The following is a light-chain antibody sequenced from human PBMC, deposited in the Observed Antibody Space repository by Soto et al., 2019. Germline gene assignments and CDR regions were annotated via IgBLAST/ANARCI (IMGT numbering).Light chain of an antibody. CDR1: QSVSSSY. CDR2: GAS. V-gene: IGKV3-20*01. J-gene: IGKJ4*01. Sequence: EIVLTQSPGTLSLSPGERATLSCRASQSVSSSYLAWYQQKPGQPPPLLIYGASSRATGIPDRFSGSGSGTDFTLTITRLEPEDFAVYYCQHYRTSFGGGTKVQIK. CDR3: QHYRTS.